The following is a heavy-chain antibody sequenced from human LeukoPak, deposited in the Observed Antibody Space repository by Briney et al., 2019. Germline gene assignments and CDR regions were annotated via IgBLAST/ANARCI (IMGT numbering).Heavy chain of an antibody. D-gene: IGHD4-17*01. CDR3: AREDRGLPIDY. CDR2: IIAYNGDT. Sequence: GASVKVSCKASGYTFTSYGISWVRQAPGQGLEWMGWIIAYNGDTNYAQKLEGRVTTTTDTSTSTAHMELRSLRCDDTAVYYCAREDRGLPIDYWGQGTLVTVSS. V-gene: IGHV1-18*01. J-gene: IGHJ4*02. CDR1: GYTFTSYG.